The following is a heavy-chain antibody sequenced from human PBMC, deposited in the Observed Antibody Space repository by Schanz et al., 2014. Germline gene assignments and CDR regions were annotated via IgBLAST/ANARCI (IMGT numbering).Heavy chain of an antibody. V-gene: IGHV3-30*03. CDR2: ISYDGSKK. CDR3: LAPDYGMDV. Sequence: VHLLESGGGVVQPGRSLRLSCAASGFMFSSYGMHWVRQAPGKGLEWVGVISYDGSKKSYADSVKGRFTISRDNSKNTLYLQMNSLRPEDTAVYYCLAPDYGMDVWGQGTTVTVSS. CDR1: GFMFSSYG. J-gene: IGHJ6*02.